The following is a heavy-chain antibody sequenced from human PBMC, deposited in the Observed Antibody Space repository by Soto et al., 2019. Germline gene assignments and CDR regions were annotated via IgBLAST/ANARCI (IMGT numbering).Heavy chain of an antibody. Sequence: SLRLSFAASGFTFSSYGMHWVRQAPGKGLEWVAVISYDGSNKYYADSVKGRFTISRDNSKNTLYLQMNSLRAEDTAVYYCAKDRTTVTTWYFDYWGQGTLVTVSS. J-gene: IGHJ4*02. D-gene: IGHD4-4*01. V-gene: IGHV3-30*18. CDR3: AKDRTTVTTWYFDY. CDR2: ISYDGSNK. CDR1: GFTFSSYG.